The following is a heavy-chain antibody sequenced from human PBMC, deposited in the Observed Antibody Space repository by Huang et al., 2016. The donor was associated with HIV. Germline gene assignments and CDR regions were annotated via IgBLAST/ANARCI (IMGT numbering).Heavy chain of an antibody. CDR3: ATKTAGMDI. CDR2: IKQDESEK. J-gene: IGHJ6*02. V-gene: IGHV3-7*01. CDR1: TFTFGAYW. Sequence: VESGGRSVQPGGSIKLSCVGSTFTFGAYWMSWGRQPPGKGVEWVANIKQDESEKYYVESVKGRFNISRDNARKVLFLEMDDLRVEDTAIYFCATKTAGMDIWGQGTTVTVSS. D-gene: IGHD1-7*01.